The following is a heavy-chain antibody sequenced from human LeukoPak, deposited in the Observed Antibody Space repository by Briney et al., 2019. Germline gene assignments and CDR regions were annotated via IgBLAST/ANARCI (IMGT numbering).Heavy chain of an antibody. V-gene: IGHV3-23*01. J-gene: IGHJ5*02. D-gene: IGHD4-17*01. CDR1: GFTFRSFA. CDR3: TKDPNGDYVGAFDP. CDR2: ITGNYGPT. Sequence: GGSLRLSCAASGFTFRSFAMTWVRQAPGKGLEWVASITGNYGPTYNTDSVKDRFTISRDNSQNTLYLQMDSLRAEDTAVYYCTKDPNGDYVGAFDPWGQGTLVTVSS.